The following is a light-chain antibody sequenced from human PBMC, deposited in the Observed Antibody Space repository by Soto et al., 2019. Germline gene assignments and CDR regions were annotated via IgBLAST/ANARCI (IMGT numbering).Light chain of an antibody. CDR1: SSDIGGYDY. CDR3: TSYASGSSHVV. V-gene: IGLV2-14*01. Sequence: QSALTQPASVSGSPGQSITLSCTGTSSDIGGYDYVSWYQRHPGKAPKLIIYDVNNRHSGVSNRFSGSKSGNTASLTISGLQAEHEADYYCTSYASGSSHVVFGGGTKLTVL. CDR2: DVN. J-gene: IGLJ2*01.